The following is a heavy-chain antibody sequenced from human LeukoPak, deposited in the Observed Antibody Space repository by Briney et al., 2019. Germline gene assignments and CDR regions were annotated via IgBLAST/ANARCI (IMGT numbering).Heavy chain of an antibody. J-gene: IGHJ4*02. CDR2: FDPEDGET. Sequence: ASVKVSFKVSGYTLTELSMHWVRQAPGKGLEWMGGFDPEDGETIYAQKFQGRVTMTEDTSTDTAYMELSSLRSEDTAVYYCATVRSGWPMLYYFDYWGQGTLVTVSS. D-gene: IGHD6-19*01. V-gene: IGHV1-24*01. CDR3: ATVRSGWPMLYYFDY. CDR1: GYTLTELS.